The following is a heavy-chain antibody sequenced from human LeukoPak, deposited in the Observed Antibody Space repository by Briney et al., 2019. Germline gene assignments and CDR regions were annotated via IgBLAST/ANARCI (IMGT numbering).Heavy chain of an antibody. CDR3: AKGLRNYYYYGMDV. CDR1: GFAFSSYA. D-gene: IGHD4-17*01. CDR2: ISGSGGST. J-gene: IGHJ6*02. Sequence: GESLRLSCAASGFAFSSYAMNWVRQAPGKGLEWVSAISGSGGSTYYADSVKGRFTISRDNSKNTLYLQMNSLRAEDTAVSYCAKGLRNYYYYGMDVWGQGTTVTVSS. V-gene: IGHV3-23*01.